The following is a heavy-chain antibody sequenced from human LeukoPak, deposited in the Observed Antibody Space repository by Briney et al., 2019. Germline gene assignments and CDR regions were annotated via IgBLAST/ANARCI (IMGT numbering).Heavy chain of an antibody. CDR1: GFTFSSYA. V-gene: IGHV3-23*01. D-gene: IGHD2-15*01. CDR3: AQQLGYCSGGTCYFTY. CDR2: ISNSGGDT. Sequence: GGSLRLSCAASGFTFSSYAMSWVRQAPGKGLEWVAAISNSGGDTFYSDSGKGRFTIARDNSKNTLYLQMNSLRVDDTAVYYCAQQLGYCSGGTCYFTYWGQVTLVTVSS. J-gene: IGHJ1*01.